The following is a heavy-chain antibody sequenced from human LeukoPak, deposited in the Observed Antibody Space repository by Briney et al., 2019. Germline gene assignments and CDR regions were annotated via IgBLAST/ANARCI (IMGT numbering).Heavy chain of an antibody. V-gene: IGHV4-59*08. Sequence: SETLSLTCSVSGGSISSYYWSWIRQPPGKGLEWIGYIYYSGSTNYNPSLKSRVTMSVDTSKNQFSLKLTSVTAADTAVYYCARRSPVAGYDAFDIWGHGTMVTVSS. D-gene: IGHD6-19*01. CDR1: GGSISSYY. CDR2: IYYSGST. CDR3: ARRSPVAGYDAFDI. J-gene: IGHJ3*02.